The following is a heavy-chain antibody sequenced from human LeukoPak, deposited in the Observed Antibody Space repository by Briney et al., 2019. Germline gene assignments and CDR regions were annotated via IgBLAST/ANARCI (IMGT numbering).Heavy chain of an antibody. D-gene: IGHD5-18*01. CDR1: GFTFSSYA. J-gene: IGHJ4*02. Sequence: PGGSLRLSCAASGFTFSSYAMSWVRQAPGKGQEWVSAISGSGGSTYYADSVKGRFTASRDNSKNTLYLQMNSLRAEDTAVYYCAKGGYSYGYAFDYWGQGTLVTVSS. CDR2: ISGSGGST. CDR3: AKGGYSYGYAFDY. V-gene: IGHV3-23*01.